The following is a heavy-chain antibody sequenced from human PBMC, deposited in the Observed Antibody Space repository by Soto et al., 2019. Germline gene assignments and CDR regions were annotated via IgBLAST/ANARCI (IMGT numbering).Heavy chain of an antibody. CDR2: IGTAGDT. V-gene: IGHV3-13*01. D-gene: IGHD3-10*01. J-gene: IGHJ6*02. CDR1: GFTFSSYD. CDR3: ARAARTPSGSFLLQSYGMDV. Sequence: EVQLVESGGGLVQPGGSLRLSCAASGFTFSSYDMHWVRQATGKGLEWVSAIGTAGDTYYPGSVKGRFTISRENAKNSLYLQMNSLRAEDTAVYYCARAARTPSGSFLLQSYGMDVWGQGTTVTVSS.